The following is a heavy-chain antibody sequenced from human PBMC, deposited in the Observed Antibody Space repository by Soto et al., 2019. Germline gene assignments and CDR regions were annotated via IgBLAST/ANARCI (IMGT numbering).Heavy chain of an antibody. V-gene: IGHV3-48*01. Sequence: EVQLVESGGGLVQPGGSLRLSCAASEFTFSSYSMNWVRQAPGKGLEWVSYISSSSSTIYYADSVKGRFTISRDNAKNSLYLQMNSLRAEDTAVYYCARDWTWYSSGWPGGNWFDPWGQGTLVTVSS. D-gene: IGHD6-19*01. CDR1: EFTFSSYS. J-gene: IGHJ5*02. CDR2: ISSSSSTI. CDR3: ARDWTWYSSGWPGGNWFDP.